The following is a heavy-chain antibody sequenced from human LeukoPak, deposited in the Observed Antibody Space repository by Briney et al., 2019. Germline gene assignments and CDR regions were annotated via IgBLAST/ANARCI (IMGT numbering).Heavy chain of an antibody. CDR1: GYTFTSHG. D-gene: IGHD6-19*01. Sequence: ASVKLSCKASGYTFTSHGISWVRQAPGQRLEWMGWISTYNTNTNYAQNLQGRATVTTDASTSTAYMELSNLRSDDTALYYCARATRSFYYYMDVWGKGTTVTVS. CDR3: ARATRSFYYYMDV. J-gene: IGHJ6*03. V-gene: IGHV1-18*01. CDR2: ISTYNTNT.